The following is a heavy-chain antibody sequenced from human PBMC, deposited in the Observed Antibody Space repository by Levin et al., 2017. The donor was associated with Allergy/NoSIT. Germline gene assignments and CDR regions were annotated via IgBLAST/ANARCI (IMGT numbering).Heavy chain of an antibody. Sequence: GSLRLSCTVSGGSISSYYWSWIRQPPGKGLEWIGYIYYSGSTNYNPSLKSRVTISVDTSKNQFSLQLSSVTAADTAVYYCARPGYARGGPWNDAFDIWGQGTMVTVSS. CDR1: GGSISSYY. CDR2: IYYSGST. CDR3: ARPGYARGGPWNDAFDI. D-gene: IGHD1-1*01. V-gene: IGHV4-59*01. J-gene: IGHJ3*02.